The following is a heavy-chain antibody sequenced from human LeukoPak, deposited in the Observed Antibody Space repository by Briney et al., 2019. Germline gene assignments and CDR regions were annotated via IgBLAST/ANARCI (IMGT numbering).Heavy chain of an antibody. J-gene: IGHJ4*02. CDR2: IYTSGST. Sequence: KASETLSLTCTVSGGSISSYYWSWIRQPAGKGLEWIGRIYTSGSTNYNPSLKSRVTMSVDTSKNQFSLKLSSVTAADTAVYYCARDVVSYGSGSYSYYFDYWGQGALVTVSS. CDR3: ARDVVSYGSGSYSYYFDY. D-gene: IGHD3-10*01. CDR1: GGSISSYY. V-gene: IGHV4-4*07.